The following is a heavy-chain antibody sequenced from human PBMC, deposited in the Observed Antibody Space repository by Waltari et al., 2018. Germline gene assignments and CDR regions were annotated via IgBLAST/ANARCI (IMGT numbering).Heavy chain of an antibody. Sequence: QVQLVQSGAEVKKPGSSVKVSCKASGGTFSRYPISWVRQAPGQGLEWMGGIIPIFGTANYAQKCQGRVTITADESTSTAYMELSSLRSEDTAVYCCARVEVGHWSWFDPWGQGTLVTVSS. CDR2: IIPIFGTA. CDR3: ARVEVGHWSWFDP. J-gene: IGHJ5*02. CDR1: GGTFSRYP. D-gene: IGHD1-26*01. V-gene: IGHV1-69*12.